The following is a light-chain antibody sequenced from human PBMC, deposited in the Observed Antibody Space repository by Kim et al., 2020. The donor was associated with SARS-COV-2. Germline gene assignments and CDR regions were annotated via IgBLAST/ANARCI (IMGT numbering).Light chain of an antibody. J-gene: IGLJ2*01. V-gene: IGLV3-19*01. Sequence: SELTQDPAVSVALGQTVRITCQGDSLRTYYASWYQQKPGQAPALVIYPKNNRPSGIPDRFSGSSSGDTASLTITGAQAEDEGDYFCKSRDTSGDRLVFGGGTQLTVL. CDR1: SLRTYY. CDR2: PKN. CDR3: KSRDTSGDRLV.